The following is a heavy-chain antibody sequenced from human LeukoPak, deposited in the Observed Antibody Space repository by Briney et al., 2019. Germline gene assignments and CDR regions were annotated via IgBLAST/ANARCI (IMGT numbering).Heavy chain of an antibody. D-gene: IGHD5-24*01. CDR1: GFTVSSNY. J-gene: IGHJ4*02. Sequence: GGSLRLSCAASGFTVSSNYMSWVRQAPGKGLEWVAVISYDGSNKYYADSVKGRFTISRDNSKNTLYLQMNSLRAEDTAVYYCARGQGRDGYNPAFDYRGQGTLVTVSS. CDR3: ARGQGRDGYNPAFDY. V-gene: IGHV3-30-3*01. CDR2: ISYDGSNK.